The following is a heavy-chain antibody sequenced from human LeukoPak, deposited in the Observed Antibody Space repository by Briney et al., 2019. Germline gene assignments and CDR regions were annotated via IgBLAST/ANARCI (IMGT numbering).Heavy chain of an antibody. CDR3: ARGLGMDHHSGGSDWFDP. Sequence: SETLSLTCTVSGGSISSGSYYWTWVRQPPGKGLEWIGYINYSGNTNYNPSLKSRVTISVDTSKNQFSLRLSSVTAADTAVYYCARGLGMDHHSGGSDWFDPWGQGTLVTVSS. D-gene: IGHD2-15*01. CDR2: INYSGNT. J-gene: IGHJ5*02. V-gene: IGHV4-61*01. CDR1: GGSISSGSYY.